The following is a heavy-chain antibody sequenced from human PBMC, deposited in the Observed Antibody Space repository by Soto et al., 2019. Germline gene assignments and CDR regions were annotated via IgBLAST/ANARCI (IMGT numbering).Heavy chain of an antibody. Sequence: EVQLVESGGGLVQPGRSLRLSCAASGFTFKDYAMHWVRQAPGKGLEWVSGISWNSGSIGYADSVKGRFTISRDNAKNSLYLRMISLRAEDTALYYCAIFRTVTTPFDYWGQGTLVTVSS. CDR3: AIFRTVTTPFDY. V-gene: IGHV3-9*01. CDR1: GFTFKDYA. J-gene: IGHJ4*02. CDR2: ISWNSGSI. D-gene: IGHD4-17*01.